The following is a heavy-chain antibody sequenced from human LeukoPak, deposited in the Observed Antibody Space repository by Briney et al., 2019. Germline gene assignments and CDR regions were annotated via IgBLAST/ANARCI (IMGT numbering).Heavy chain of an antibody. CDR3: ARRKYHLLSAFDI. Sequence: GESLKISCKGSGYSFTSYWIGWVRQMPGKGLEWMGIIYPGDSDTRYSPSFQGQVTFSADESISTAYLRWSRLKASDTAIYYCARRKYHLLSAFDIWGQGTMVTVSS. D-gene: IGHD2-2*01. CDR1: GYSFTSYW. CDR2: IYPGDSDT. J-gene: IGHJ3*02. V-gene: IGHV5-51*01.